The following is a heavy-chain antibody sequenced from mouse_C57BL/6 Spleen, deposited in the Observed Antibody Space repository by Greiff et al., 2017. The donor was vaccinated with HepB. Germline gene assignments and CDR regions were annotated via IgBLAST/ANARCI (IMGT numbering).Heavy chain of an antibody. V-gene: IGHV5-12*01. CDR2: ISNGGGST. Sequence: EVHLVESGGGLVQPGGSLKLSCAASGFTFSDYYMYWVRQTPEKRLEWVAYISNGGGSTYYPDTVKGRFTISRDNAKNTLYLQMSRLKSEDTAMYYCARQNYSNYAMDYWGQGTSVTVSS. D-gene: IGHD2-5*01. J-gene: IGHJ4*01. CDR1: GFTFSDYY. CDR3: ARQNYSNYAMDY.